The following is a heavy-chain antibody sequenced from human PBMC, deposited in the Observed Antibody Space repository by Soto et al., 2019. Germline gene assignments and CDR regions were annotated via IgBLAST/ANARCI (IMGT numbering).Heavy chain of an antibody. J-gene: IGHJ4*02. CDR3: AEAGGGATLSDY. Sequence: QVQLVESGGGVVQPGRSLRLSCAASGFTFSSYGMHWVRQAPGKGLEWVAVISYDGSNKYYADSVKGRFTISRDNSKNTLYLQMNSLRAEETAGYYCAEAGGGATLSDYWGQGTLVTVSS. CDR1: GFTFSSYG. V-gene: IGHV3-30*18. D-gene: IGHD1-26*01. CDR2: ISYDGSNK.